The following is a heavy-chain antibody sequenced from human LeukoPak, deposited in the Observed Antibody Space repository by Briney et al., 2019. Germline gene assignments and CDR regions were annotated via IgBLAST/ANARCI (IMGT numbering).Heavy chain of an antibody. CDR2: INHSGST. Sequence: SETLSLTCAVYGGSFSGYYWSWIRQPPGKGLEWIGEINHSGSTNYNPSLKSRVTISVDTSKNQFSLKRSSVTAADTAVYYCARVDYTSYNFDYWGQGTLVTVSS. CDR3: ARVDYTSYNFDY. D-gene: IGHD4-11*01. CDR1: GGSFSGYY. V-gene: IGHV4-34*01. J-gene: IGHJ4*02.